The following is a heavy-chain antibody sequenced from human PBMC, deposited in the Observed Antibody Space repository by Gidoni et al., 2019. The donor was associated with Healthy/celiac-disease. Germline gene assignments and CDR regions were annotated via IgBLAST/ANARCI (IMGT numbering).Heavy chain of an antibody. CDR3: ARAGTRITMIVEEYNWFDP. Sequence: QVQLVQSGAEVKKPGASVKVSCKASGYTFTSYAMHWVRQAPGQRLEWMGWINAGNGNTKYSQKFQGRVTITRDTSASTAYMELSSLRSEDTAVYYCARAGTRITMIVEEYNWFDPWGQGTLVTVSS. V-gene: IGHV1-3*01. J-gene: IGHJ5*02. CDR1: GYTFTSYA. D-gene: IGHD3-22*01. CDR2: INAGNGNT.